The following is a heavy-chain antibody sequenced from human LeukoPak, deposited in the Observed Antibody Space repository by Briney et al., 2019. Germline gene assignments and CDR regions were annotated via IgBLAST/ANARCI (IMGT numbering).Heavy chain of an antibody. CDR2: INHSGST. D-gene: IGHD5-24*01. CDR1: GGSFSGYY. V-gene: IGHV4-34*01. Sequence: KPSETLSLTCAVYGGSFSGYYWSWIRQPPGKGLEWIGEINHSGSTNYNPSLKSRVTISVDTSKNQFSLKLSSVTAADTAVYYCARGVEMATKPFDYWGQGTLVTVSS. CDR3: ARGVEMATKPFDY. J-gene: IGHJ4*02.